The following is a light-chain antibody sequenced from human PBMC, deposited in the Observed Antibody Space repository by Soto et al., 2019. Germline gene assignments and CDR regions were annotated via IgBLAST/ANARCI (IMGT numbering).Light chain of an antibody. CDR3: QQYNKWPPWT. Sequence: EIGMKQSLAALSVSTGERATLSCRASQSIGSNLAWYHQEPGQAPRLLIYAASIRASDFPARFSGSGSGTEFTLTISGLQSDDFAVYFCQQYNKWPPWTFGHGTKVDI. CDR2: AAS. CDR1: QSIGSN. V-gene: IGKV3-15*01. J-gene: IGKJ1*01.